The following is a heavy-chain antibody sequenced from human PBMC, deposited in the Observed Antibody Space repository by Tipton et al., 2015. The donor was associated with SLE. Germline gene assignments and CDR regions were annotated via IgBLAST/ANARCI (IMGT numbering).Heavy chain of an antibody. V-gene: IGHV3-30*18. Sequence: RSLRLSCAASGFTFSNYGMHWVRQAPGKGLEWVAIIWFDGSNEYFPDSVKGRFTISRDNSKNTLYLQMSSLRAEDSALYFCAKGSSSRRGSYFDYWGQGALVTVSS. CDR2: IWFDGSNE. CDR1: GFTFSNYG. J-gene: IGHJ4*02. D-gene: IGHD3-16*01. CDR3: AKGSSSRRGSYFDY.